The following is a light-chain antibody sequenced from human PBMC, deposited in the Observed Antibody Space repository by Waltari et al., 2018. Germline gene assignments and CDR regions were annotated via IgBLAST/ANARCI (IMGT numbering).Light chain of an antibody. CDR1: SGVSVGSYR. V-gene: IGLV5-39*01. CDR2: YYTDSDK. Sequence: QPVLTQPTSLSASPGASARLTCTLRSGVSVGSYRIFWYHQKAGSPPRYLLNYYTDSDKHQGSGVPSRFSGSKDLSANGGILLISGLQSEDEADYYCVIWHDNGWFFGGGTRLTVL. J-gene: IGLJ3*02. CDR3: VIWHDNGWF.